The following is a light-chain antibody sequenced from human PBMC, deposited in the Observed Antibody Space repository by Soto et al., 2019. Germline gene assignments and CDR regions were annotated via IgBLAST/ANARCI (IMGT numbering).Light chain of an antibody. CDR2: GAS. J-gene: IGKJ2*02. Sequence: EIVMTQSPATLSVSPGERATLSCRASQSVSSNLAWYQQKPGQAPRLLIYGASTTSTGIPVRFSGSGSWTEFTLTISSLQSEDFVVYYGQQYNNWPTSTFGQGTKLE. CDR1: QSVSSN. CDR3: QQYNNWPTST. V-gene: IGKV3-15*01.